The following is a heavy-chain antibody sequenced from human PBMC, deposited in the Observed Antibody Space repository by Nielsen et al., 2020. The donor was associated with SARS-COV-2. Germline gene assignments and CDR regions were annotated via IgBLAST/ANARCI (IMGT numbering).Heavy chain of an antibody. V-gene: IGHV3-74*01. D-gene: IGHD1-26*01. CDR2: INFDGTGT. CDR1: GFTFTAYW. CDR3: ARDGVVGSTNTFDV. Sequence: GESLKISCPASGFTFTAYWMHWVRQAPGKGLTWVSHINFDGTGTSYADSVKGRFTISRDNAKNTVYLQMNSLRAEDTAVYYCARDGVVGSTNTFDVWGQGTTVTVSS. J-gene: IGHJ3*01.